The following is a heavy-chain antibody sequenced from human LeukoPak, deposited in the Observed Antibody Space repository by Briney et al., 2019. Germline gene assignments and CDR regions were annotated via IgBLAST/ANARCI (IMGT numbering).Heavy chain of an antibody. CDR2: IYTSGST. CDR1: GGSISSGSYY. J-gene: IGHJ4*02. Sequence: SETLSLTCTVSGGSISSGSYYWSWIRQPAGKGLEWIGRIYTSGSTNYNPSLKSRVTMSVDTSKNQFSLNLSSVTAADTAVYYCGRGGAEVDYWGQGTLVTVSS. D-gene: IGHD3-10*01. V-gene: IGHV4-61*02. CDR3: GRGGAEVDY.